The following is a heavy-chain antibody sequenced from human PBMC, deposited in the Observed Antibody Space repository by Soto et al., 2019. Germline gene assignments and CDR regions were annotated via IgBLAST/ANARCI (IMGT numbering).Heavy chain of an antibody. D-gene: IGHD3-9*01. CDR2: ISYDGSNK. J-gene: IGHJ6*02. CDR1: GFTFSSYG. Sequence: QVQLVESGGGVVQPGRSLRLSCAASGFTFSSYGMHWVRQAPGKGLEWVAIISYDGSNKYYADSVNGRFTISRDTSKNALFLQMNSLRAEDTAVYYCAKAGQVMVIFRGFEYYGVDVWCQGTKFTVCS. CDR3: AKAGQVMVIFRGFEYYGVDV. V-gene: IGHV3-30*18.